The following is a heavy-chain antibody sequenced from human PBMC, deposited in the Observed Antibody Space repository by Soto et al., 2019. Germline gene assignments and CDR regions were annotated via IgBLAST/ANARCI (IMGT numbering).Heavy chain of an antibody. J-gene: IGHJ2*01. D-gene: IGHD3-22*01. CDR3: ASTKYDSSAYYYWYLGL. V-gene: IGHV1-69*01. CDR2: IIPIFDTA. Sequence: QAQLEQSGGEVKKPGSSVKVSCKASRVAFSKFIVTWVRQAPGLGLEWVGGIIPIFDTANYAQKFQGRVTITADESTSTSYMEVNNLRSEDTAVYYCASTKYDSSAYYYWYLGLWGRGTLVTVSS. CDR1: RVAFSKFI.